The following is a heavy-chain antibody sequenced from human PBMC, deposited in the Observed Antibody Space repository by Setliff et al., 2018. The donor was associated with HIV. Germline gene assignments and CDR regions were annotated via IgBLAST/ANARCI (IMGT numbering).Heavy chain of an antibody. CDR3: ARAMRGVVVTNMYYYYGMDV. V-gene: IGHV4-38-2*02. J-gene: IGHJ6*02. D-gene: IGHD2-21*02. CDR2: IYHSGST. Sequence: PSETLSLTCTVSGYSISSGYYWGWIRQPPGKGLEWIGSIYHSGSTYYNLSLKSRVTISVDTSKNQFSLKLSSVTAADTAVYYCARAMRGVVVTNMYYYYGMDVWGQGTTVTVSS. CDR1: GYSISSGYY.